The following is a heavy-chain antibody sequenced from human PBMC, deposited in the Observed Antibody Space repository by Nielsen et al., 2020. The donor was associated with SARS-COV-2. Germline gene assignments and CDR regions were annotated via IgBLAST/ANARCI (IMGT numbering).Heavy chain of an antibody. CDR3: AREGQYGSGSGGMDV. J-gene: IGHJ6*02. V-gene: IGHV3-23*01. CDR2: IVGSGGST. Sequence: GESLKISCTASGFTFSTYAMSWVRQAPGKGLEWVSGIVGSGGSTYYADSVKGRFTISRDNSKNTLYLQMNSLRAEDTAVYYCAREGQYGSGSGGMDVWGQGTTVTVSS. D-gene: IGHD3-10*01. CDR1: GFTFSTYA.